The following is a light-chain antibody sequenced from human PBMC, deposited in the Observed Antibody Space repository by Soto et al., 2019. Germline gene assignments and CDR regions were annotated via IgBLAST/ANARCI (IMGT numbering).Light chain of an antibody. Sequence: QSALTQPASVSGSPGQSITISCTGTSSDVGGYNYVSWYQQHPGKAPKLMIYDVSNRPSGVSNRCSGSKSGNTASLTISGLQAEDEADYYCSSYTSSSTLYVFGTETKVTVL. CDR3: SSYTSSSTLYV. CDR2: DVS. V-gene: IGLV2-14*01. J-gene: IGLJ1*01. CDR1: SSDVGGYNY.